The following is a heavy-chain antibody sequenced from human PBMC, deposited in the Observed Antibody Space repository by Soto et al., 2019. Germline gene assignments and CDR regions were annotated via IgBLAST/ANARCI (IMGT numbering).Heavy chain of an antibody. J-gene: IGHJ4*02. CDR2: IYYSGST. D-gene: IGHD3-9*01. CDR1: GGSVSSGSYY. CDR3: ARSQLRYFDWLLAPYDY. Sequence: PSETLSLTCTVSGGSVSSGSYYWSWIRQPPGKGLEWIGYIYYSGSTNYNPSLKSRVTISVDTSKNQFSLKLSSVTAADTAVYYCARSQLRYFDWLLAPYDYWGQGTRVTVSS. V-gene: IGHV4-61*01.